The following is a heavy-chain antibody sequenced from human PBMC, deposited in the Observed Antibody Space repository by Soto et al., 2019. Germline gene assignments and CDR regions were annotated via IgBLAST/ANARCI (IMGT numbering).Heavy chain of an antibody. CDR1: GDRVSNNNIA. CDR3: ARTMVRGVIITRGYFDY. J-gene: IGHJ4*02. Sequence: SQPLSLPCTVSGDRVSNNNIAWNCLRPSPWRGLEWLGRTYYRSKWYNEYAVSVRSRITINLDTSKNQFSLQLNSVTPEDTAVYYCARTMVRGVIITRGYFDYWGQGTLVTVSS. D-gene: IGHD3-10*01. CDR2: TYYRSKWYN. V-gene: IGHV6-1*01.